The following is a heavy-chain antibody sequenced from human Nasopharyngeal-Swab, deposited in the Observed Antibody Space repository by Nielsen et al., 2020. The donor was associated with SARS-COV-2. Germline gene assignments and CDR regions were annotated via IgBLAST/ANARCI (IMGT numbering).Heavy chain of an antibody. J-gene: IGHJ4*02. CDR2: ISYDGSNK. V-gene: IGHV3-30-3*01. CDR3: ARDPLTYYYGSGNYYNEYYFDY. Sequence: GESLKISCAASGFTFSSYAMHWVRQAPGKGLEWVAVISYDGSNKYYADSVKGRFTISRDNSKNTLYLQMNSLRAEDTAVYYCARDPLTYYYGSGNYYNEYYFDYWGQGTLVTVSS. CDR1: GFTFSSYA. D-gene: IGHD3-10*01.